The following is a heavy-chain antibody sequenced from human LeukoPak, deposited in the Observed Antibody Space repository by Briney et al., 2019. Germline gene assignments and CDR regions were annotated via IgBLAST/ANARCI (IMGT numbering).Heavy chain of an antibody. CDR1: GYTLTELS. D-gene: IGHD6-19*01. CDR3: ATGGPLSIAEAGHYFDY. V-gene: IGHV1-24*01. Sequence: ASVKVSCKVSGYTLTELSMHWVRQAPGKGLEWMGGFDPEDGETIYAQKFQGRVTMTEDTSTDTAYMELSSLRSEDTAVYYCATGGPLSIAEAGHYFDYWGQGTLVTVSS. J-gene: IGHJ4*02. CDR2: FDPEDGET.